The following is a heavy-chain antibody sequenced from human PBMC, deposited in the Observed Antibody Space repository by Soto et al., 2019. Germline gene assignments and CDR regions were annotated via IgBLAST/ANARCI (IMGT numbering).Heavy chain of an antibody. CDR2: IYYSGIT. Sequence: SETLSLTCTVSGGSISSYYWSWIRQPPGKGLEWIGYIYYSGITNYNPSLKSRVTISVDTSKSQFSLKLSSVTAADTAVYYCARYKSNYYYGMDVWGQGTTVT. D-gene: IGHD1-20*01. V-gene: IGHV4-59*01. CDR1: GGSISSYY. J-gene: IGHJ6*02. CDR3: ARYKSNYYYGMDV.